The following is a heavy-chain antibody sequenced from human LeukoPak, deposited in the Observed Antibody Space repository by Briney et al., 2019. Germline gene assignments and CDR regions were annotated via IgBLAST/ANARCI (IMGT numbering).Heavy chain of an antibody. D-gene: IGHD3-22*01. Sequence: ASVKVSCKASGYTFTSYGISWVRQAPGQGLEWMGWISAYNGNTNYAQKLQGRVTMTTDTSTSTAYMELRSLRSDDTAVYYCAREPGYYDSSGYYPFDYWGQGTLVTVSS. CDR2: ISAYNGNT. CDR1: GYTFTSYG. CDR3: AREPGYYDSSGYYPFDY. V-gene: IGHV1-18*01. J-gene: IGHJ4*02.